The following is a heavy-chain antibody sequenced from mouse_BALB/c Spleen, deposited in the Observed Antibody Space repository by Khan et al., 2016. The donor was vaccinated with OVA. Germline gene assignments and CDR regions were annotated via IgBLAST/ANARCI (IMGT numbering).Heavy chain of an antibody. D-gene: IGHD1-3*01. CDR2: INSDGSAI. Sequence: EVQLLESGGGLVQPGGSRGLSCEGSGFTFSGFCMRWVRQTPGQTLEWIGDINSDGSAINYAPSIKGRFTIFRDTDNSTPYLHMSNVRSADTATCVCMRYSGYWYFVVWGAGTTVTVTS. V-gene: IGHV11-2*02. CDR1: GFTFSGFC. CDR3: MRYSGYWYFVV. J-gene: IGHJ1*01.